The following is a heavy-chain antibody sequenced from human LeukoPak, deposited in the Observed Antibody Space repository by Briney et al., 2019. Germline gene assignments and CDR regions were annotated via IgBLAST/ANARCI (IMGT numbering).Heavy chain of an antibody. V-gene: IGHV4-38-2*01. CDR3: ARLRCSSTSCYLGYYFDY. CDR2: IYHSGST. Sequence: SETLSLTCAVSGCSISSGYYLGWIRQPPGKGLEWIGSIYHSGSTYYNPSLKSRVTISVDTSKNQFSLKLSSVTAADTAVYYCARLRCSSTSCYLGYYFDYWGQGTLVTVSS. J-gene: IGHJ4*02. D-gene: IGHD2-2*01. CDR1: GCSISSGYY.